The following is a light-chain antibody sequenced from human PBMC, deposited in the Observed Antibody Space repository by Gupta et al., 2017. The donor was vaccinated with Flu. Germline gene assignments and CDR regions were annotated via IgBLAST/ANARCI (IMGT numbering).Light chain of an antibody. CDR2: AAS. CDR3: QQYYSYPRT. Sequence: AIRMTQSPSSFSASTGDRVTITCRASQGISSYLAWCQQKPGKAPKLLIYAASTLQSGVPSRFSGSGSGTDFTLTISCLQSEDFATYYCQQYYSYPRTFGGGTKVEIK. CDR1: QGISSY. J-gene: IGKJ4*01. V-gene: IGKV1-8*01.